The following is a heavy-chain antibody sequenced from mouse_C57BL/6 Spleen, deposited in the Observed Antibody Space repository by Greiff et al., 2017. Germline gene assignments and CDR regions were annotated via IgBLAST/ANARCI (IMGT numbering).Heavy chain of an antibody. CDR1: GFNIKDYY. J-gene: IGHJ3*01. Sequence: EVKLVESGAELVRPGASVKLSCTASGFNIKDYYMHWVKQRPEQGLEWIGRIDPEDGDTEYAPKFQGKATMTADTSSNTAYLQLSSLTSEDTAVYYCTRYYGSSYGFAYWGQGTLVTVSA. D-gene: IGHD1-1*01. V-gene: IGHV14-1*01. CDR3: TRYYGSSYGFAY. CDR2: IDPEDGDT.